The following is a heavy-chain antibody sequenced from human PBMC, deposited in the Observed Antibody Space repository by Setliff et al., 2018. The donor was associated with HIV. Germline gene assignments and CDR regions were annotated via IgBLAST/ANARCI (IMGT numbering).Heavy chain of an antibody. CDR1: GYTFINYH. CDR2: ISASSVNT. D-gene: IGHD6-13*01. CDR3: ARVPVSSYYYYMDV. V-gene: IGHV1-18*01. J-gene: IGHJ6*03. Sequence: ASVMVSCKASGYTFINYHITWVRQAPGQGLEWVGSISASSVNTNYTQGRVTMTTDISTSTAYMELRSLRSDDSAVYYCARVPVSSYYYYMDVWGKGTTVTVSS.